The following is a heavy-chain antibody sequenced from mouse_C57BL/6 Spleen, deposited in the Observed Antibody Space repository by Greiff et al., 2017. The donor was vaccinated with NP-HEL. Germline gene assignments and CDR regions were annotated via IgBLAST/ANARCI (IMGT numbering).Heavy chain of an antibody. D-gene: IGHD1-1*01. Sequence: QVQLQQPGAELVMPGASVKLSCKASGYTFTSYWMHWVKQRPGQGLEWIGEIDPSDSYTNYNQKFKGKSTLTVDKSSSTAYMQLSSLTSEDSAVYYCARRGITTVVGGYFDVWGTGTTVTVSS. CDR1: GYTFTSYW. CDR3: ARRGITTVVGGYFDV. J-gene: IGHJ1*03. CDR2: IDPSDSYT. V-gene: IGHV1-69*01.